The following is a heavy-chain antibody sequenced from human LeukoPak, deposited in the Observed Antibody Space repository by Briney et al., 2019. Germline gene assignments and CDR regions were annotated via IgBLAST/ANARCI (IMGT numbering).Heavy chain of an antibody. CDR3: ARMGGSGSYFGYYYYGMDV. J-gene: IGHJ6*02. Sequence: SGGSLRLSCAASGFTFSSYAMSWVRQAPGKGLEWVSAISGSGGSTYYADSVKGRFTISRDNSKNTLYLQMNSLRAEDTAVYYCARMGGSGSYFGYYYYGMDVWGQGTTVTVSS. CDR1: GFTFSSYA. D-gene: IGHD3-10*01. CDR2: ISGSGGST. V-gene: IGHV3-23*01.